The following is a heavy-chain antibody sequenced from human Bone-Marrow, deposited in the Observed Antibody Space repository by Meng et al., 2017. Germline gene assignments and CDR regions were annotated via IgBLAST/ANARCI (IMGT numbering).Heavy chain of an antibody. CDR3: ASFMGGTTVPY. D-gene: IGHD1-26*01. CDR2: IHPRTGDT. V-gene: IGHV1-2*02. Sequence: ASVKVSCKASGYTFIAYWIHWMRQAPGQGLEWMGWIHPRTGDTKYAQKFQGRVTMTRDTSISTMYLELSSLRSDDTAVYYCASFMGGTTVPYWGQGTLVTVSS. CDR1: GYTFIAYW. J-gene: IGHJ4*02.